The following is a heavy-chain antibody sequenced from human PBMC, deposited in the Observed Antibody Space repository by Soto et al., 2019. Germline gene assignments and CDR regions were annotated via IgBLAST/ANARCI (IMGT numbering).Heavy chain of an antibody. J-gene: IGHJ6*02. V-gene: IGHV1-18*04. D-gene: IGHD3-3*01. CDR1: GYTFTSYG. CDR2: ISAYNGNT. Sequence: QVQLVQSGAEVKKPGASVKVSCKASGYTFTSYGISWVRQAPGQGLEWMGWISAYNGNTNYAQKLQGRVTMTTATSTSTAYMELXSXRXXXXXXXXXASRFWSGNGMDVWGQGTTVTX. CDR3: ASRFWSGNGMDV.